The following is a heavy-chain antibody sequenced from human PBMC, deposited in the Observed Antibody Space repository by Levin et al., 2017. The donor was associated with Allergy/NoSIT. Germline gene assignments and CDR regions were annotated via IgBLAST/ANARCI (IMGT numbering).Heavy chain of an antibody. CDR3: ARGARDGYNYVHGMDV. CDR2: IIPIFGTA. D-gene: IGHD5-24*01. V-gene: IGHV1-69*13. J-gene: IGHJ6*02. CDR1: GGTFSSYA. Sequence: SVKVSCKASGGTFSSYAISWVRQAPGQGLEWMGGIIPIFGTANYAQKFQGRVTITADESTSTAYMELSSLRSEDTAVYYCARGARDGYNYVHGMDVWGQGTTVTVSS.